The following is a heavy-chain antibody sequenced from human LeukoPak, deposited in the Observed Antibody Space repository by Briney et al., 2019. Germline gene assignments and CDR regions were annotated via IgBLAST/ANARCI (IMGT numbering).Heavy chain of an antibody. CDR2: IYSSGST. D-gene: IGHD5-12*01. CDR3: ARGRVATYTGPVVY. V-gene: IGHV4-4*07. J-gene: IGHJ4*02. CDR1: GGSISSYY. Sequence: PSETLSLTCTVSGGSISSYYWSWVRQPAGKGLEWIGRIYSSGSTNYNPSLKSRVTMSVDTSKNQFSLKLSSVPAADTAVYYCARGRVATYTGPVVYWGQGTLVTVSS.